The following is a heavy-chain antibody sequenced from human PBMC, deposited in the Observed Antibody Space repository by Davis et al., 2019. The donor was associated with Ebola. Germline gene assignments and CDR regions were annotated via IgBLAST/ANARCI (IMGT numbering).Heavy chain of an antibody. V-gene: IGHV3-11*01. Sequence: GGSLRLSCAASGFTFSDYYMSWIRQAPGKGLEWVSYISSSGSTIYYADSVKGRFTISRDNAKNSLSLQMNSLRAEDTAVYYCARAEDDYGEYPDALDIRGQGTVVTVSS. CDR3: ARAEDDYGEYPDALDI. CDR1: GFTFSDYY. CDR2: ISSSGSTI. J-gene: IGHJ3*02. D-gene: IGHD4-17*01.